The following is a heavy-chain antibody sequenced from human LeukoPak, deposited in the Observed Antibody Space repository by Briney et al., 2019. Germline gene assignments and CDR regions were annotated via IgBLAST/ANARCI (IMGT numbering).Heavy chain of an antibody. CDR3: ARPNRGLRSWGFDY. Sequence: SETLSLTCAVYGGSFSGYYWSWIRQPPGKGLEWIGEINHSGSTNYNPSLKSRVTISVDTSKNQFSLKLSSVTAADTAVYYCARPNRGLRSWGFDYWGQGTLVTVSS. D-gene: IGHD1-14*01. J-gene: IGHJ4*02. V-gene: IGHV4-34*01. CDR1: GGSFSGYY. CDR2: INHSGST.